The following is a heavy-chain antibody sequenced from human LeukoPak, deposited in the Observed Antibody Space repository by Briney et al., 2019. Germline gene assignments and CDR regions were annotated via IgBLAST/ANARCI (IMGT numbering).Heavy chain of an antibody. Sequence: SETLSLTCTVSSGSISSYYWSWIRQPPGKGLEWIGYIYYSGSTNYKPSLKSRVTISVDTSKNQFSLKLSSVTAADTAMYYCASWTMVTAGREYFQHWGQGTLVTVSS. V-gene: IGHV4-59*01. D-gene: IGHD5-18*01. CDR1: SGSISSYY. J-gene: IGHJ1*01. CDR2: IYYSGST. CDR3: ASWTMVTAGREYFQH.